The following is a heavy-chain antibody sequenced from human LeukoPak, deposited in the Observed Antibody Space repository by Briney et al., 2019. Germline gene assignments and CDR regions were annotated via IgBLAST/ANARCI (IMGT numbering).Heavy chain of an antibody. J-gene: IGHJ6*03. CDR1: GFTVSSNY. CDR2: IYSGGST. D-gene: IGHD3-10*01. V-gene: IGHV3-66*01. CDR3: ARDGLNTMVRGKIHYNYMDV. Sequence: GGSLRLSCAASGFTVSSNYMSWVRQAPGKGLEWVSVIYSGGSTYYADSVKGRFTISRDNSKNTLYLQMNSLRAEDTAVYYCARDGLNTMVRGKIHYNYMDVWGKGTTVSISS.